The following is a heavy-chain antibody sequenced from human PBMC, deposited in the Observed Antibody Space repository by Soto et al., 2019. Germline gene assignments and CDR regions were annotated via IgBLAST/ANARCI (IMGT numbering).Heavy chain of an antibody. CDR2: ISGSGGST. D-gene: IGHD6-13*01. J-gene: IGHJ4*02. CDR3: AKSSPFSSSSPLDY. CDR1: GFTFSSYA. V-gene: IGHV3-23*01. Sequence: PGGSLKLACAASGFTFSSYAMSWVRQAPGKGLEWVSAISGSGGSTYYADSVKGRFTISRDNSKNTLYLQMNSLRAEDTAVYYCAKSSPFSSSSPLDYWGQGTLVTVSS.